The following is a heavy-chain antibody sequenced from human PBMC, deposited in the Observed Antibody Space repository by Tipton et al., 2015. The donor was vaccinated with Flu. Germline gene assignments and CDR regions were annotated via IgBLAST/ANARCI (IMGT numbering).Heavy chain of an antibody. CDR2: SGDKGSGYVT. J-gene: IGHJ5*02. V-gene: IGHV3-72*01. Sequence: SLRLSCEGSGLTLSDHYMDWVRQAPGKGLEWVARSGDKGSGYVTEYAASVKGRFTISRDEEENSLYLQMNGLKTEDTAFYHCCKSGSALPWGQGTLVTVSS. CDR3: CKSGSALP. D-gene: IGHD1-26*01. CDR1: GLTLSDHY.